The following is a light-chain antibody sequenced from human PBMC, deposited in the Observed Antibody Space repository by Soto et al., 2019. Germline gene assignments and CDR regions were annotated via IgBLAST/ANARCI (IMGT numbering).Light chain of an antibody. V-gene: IGKV3-20*01. CDR3: QHYGASPKYT. J-gene: IGKJ2*01. CDR2: GAS. CDR1: QSVSSSS. Sequence: EIVLTQSPCTLSLSPLQRATLSCRASQSVSSSSLAWYQQRPGQAPRLLIYGASRRATGIPDRFSGSGSGTDFTLTISRLEPEDFAVYYCQHYGASPKYTFGQGTKVDIK.